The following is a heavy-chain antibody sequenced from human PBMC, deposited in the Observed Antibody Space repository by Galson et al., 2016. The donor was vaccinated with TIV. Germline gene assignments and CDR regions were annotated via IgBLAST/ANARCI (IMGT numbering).Heavy chain of an antibody. Sequence: SLRLSCAASGFTFYIYGIHWVCQAPGKGLEWLGFISYDGTNEKYADSVKGRFTISRDNSKNTVSLQMNSLRTEDTAVYYCAKVGARGYGDYPYYLEYWGQGTPVIVSS. CDR3: AKVGARGYGDYPYYLEY. CDR2: ISYDGTNE. J-gene: IGHJ4*02. D-gene: IGHD4-17*01. V-gene: IGHV3-30*18. CDR1: GFTFYIYG.